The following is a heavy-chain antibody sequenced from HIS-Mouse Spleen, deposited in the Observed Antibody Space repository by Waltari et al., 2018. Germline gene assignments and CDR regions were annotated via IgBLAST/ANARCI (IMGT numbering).Heavy chain of an antibody. CDR2: IDYSGST. V-gene: IGHV4-39*07. CDR1: GGSISSSSYY. D-gene: IGHD6-13*01. Sequence: QLQLQESGPGLVKPSETLSLTCTVSGGSISSSSYYWGWIRQPPGKGLGWSGCIDYSGSTYYTQSLKSRVTISVDTSKNQCSLKLSSVTAADTAVYYCAREIPYSSSWYDWYFDLWGRGTLVTVSS. J-gene: IGHJ2*01. CDR3: AREIPYSSSWYDWYFDL.